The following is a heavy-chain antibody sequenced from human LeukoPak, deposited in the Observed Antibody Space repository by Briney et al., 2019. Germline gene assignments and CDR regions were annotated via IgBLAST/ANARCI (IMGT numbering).Heavy chain of an antibody. V-gene: IGHV1-24*01. CDR2: FDPEDGET. J-gene: IGHJ3*02. CDR1: GYTLTELS. Sequence: ASVKVSCKVSGYTLTELSMHWVRQAPGKGLEWMGGFDPEDGETIYAQKFQGRVTMTEDTSTDTAYMELSSLRSEDTAVYYCATAVPNYYDSSGYYFIPFDIWGQGTMVTVSS. CDR3: ATAVPNYYDSSGYYFIPFDI. D-gene: IGHD3-22*01.